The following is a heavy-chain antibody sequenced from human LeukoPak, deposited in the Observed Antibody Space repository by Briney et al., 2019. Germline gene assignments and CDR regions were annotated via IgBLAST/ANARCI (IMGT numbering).Heavy chain of an antibody. CDR1: GGSFSGYY. D-gene: IGHD2-15*01. Sequence: SETLSLTCAVYGGSFSGYYWSWIRQPPGKGLEWIGEINHSGSTNYNPSLKSRVTISVDTSKNQFSLKLSSVTAADTAVYYCARLGCSGGSCPQSTFDYWGQGTLVTVSS. CDR2: INHSGST. CDR3: ARLGCSGGSCPQSTFDY. V-gene: IGHV4-34*01. J-gene: IGHJ4*02.